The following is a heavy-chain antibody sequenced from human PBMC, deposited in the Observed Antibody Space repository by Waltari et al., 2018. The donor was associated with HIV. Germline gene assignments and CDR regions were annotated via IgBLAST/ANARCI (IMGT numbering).Heavy chain of an antibody. CDR1: GGSISSSSYY. Sequence: QLQLQESGPGLVKPSETLSPTCTGAGGSISSSSYYWGWIRQPPGKGLEWIGSIYYSGSTYSNPSLKSRVTISVDTSKNQFSLKLISVTAADTAVYYCARHIGWFGAYDAFDIWGQGTMVTVSS. V-gene: IGHV4-39*01. CDR2: IYYSGST. CDR3: ARHIGWFGAYDAFDI. D-gene: IGHD3-10*01. J-gene: IGHJ3*02.